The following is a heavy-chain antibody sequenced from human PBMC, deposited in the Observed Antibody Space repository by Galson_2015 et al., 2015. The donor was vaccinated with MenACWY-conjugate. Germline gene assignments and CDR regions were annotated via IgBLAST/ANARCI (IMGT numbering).Heavy chain of an antibody. V-gene: IGHV3-74*01. CDR3: AREITLPFDH. Sequence: SLRLSCAASGFTFSIYWMHWVRQAPGKGLVWVSRINSDGSRTNYADSVKGRFTISRDNAKNMVYLQMNSLRAEDTAVYYCAREITLPFDHWGQGTLVTVSS. D-gene: IGHD5-24*01. J-gene: IGHJ4*02. CDR2: INSDGSRT. CDR1: GFTFSIYW.